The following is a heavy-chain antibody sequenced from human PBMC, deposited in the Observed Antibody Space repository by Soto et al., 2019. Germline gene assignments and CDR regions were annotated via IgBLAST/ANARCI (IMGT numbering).Heavy chain of an antibody. D-gene: IGHD6-6*01. J-gene: IGHJ4*02. CDR3: HCSSFV. CDR2: ITPSSNYI. V-gene: IGHV3-21*06. Sequence: EVQLVESGGGLVKPGGSLRLSCAASGFTFSSYTMNWVRQAPGKGLEWVSSITPSSNYIYYADSVQGRFTISRDNAKNSLYLPMNSLRAEDTAVYYCHCSSFVWGQGALVTVSS. CDR1: GFTFSSYT.